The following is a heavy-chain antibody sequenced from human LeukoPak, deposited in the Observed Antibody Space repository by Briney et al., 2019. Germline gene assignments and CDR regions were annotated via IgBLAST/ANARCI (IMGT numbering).Heavy chain of an antibody. V-gene: IGHV3-7*01. D-gene: IGHD6-13*01. Sequence: PGGSLRLSCAASGFTFSNYWMSWVRQAPGKGLEWVANIKQDGSDKYYVDSVKGRFTISRDNAKNSLYLQMNSLRAEDTAVYYCAKEGSSWYYFDYWGQGTLVTVSS. J-gene: IGHJ4*02. CDR2: IKQDGSDK. CDR3: AKEGSSWYYFDY. CDR1: GFTFSNYW.